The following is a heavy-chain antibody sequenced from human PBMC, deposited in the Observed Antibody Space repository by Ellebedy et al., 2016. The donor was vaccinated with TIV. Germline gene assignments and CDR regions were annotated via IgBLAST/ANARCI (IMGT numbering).Heavy chain of an antibody. V-gene: IGHV3-23*01. CDR1: GFTFRNFF. J-gene: IGHJ4*02. Sequence: GGSLRLXXATSGFTFRNFFMSWVRQTPGKGLEWVSTISGDGGSTYFADSVKGRFTISRDNSKNTMYLQMNSLRADDTAVYYCGQGHYADYWGQGNLVTVSS. CDR3: GQGHYADY. CDR2: ISGDGGST.